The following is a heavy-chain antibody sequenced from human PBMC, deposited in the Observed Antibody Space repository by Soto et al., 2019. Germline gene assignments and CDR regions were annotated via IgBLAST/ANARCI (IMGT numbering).Heavy chain of an antibody. CDR1: GGSINNNGYF. CDR3: ARGPSGDKVDY. J-gene: IGHJ4*03. CDR2: IYNSGST. V-gene: IGHV4-30-4*01. D-gene: IGHD1-26*01. Sequence: SETLSLTCTVSGGSINNNGYFWSWIRQPPGSGLEWIGHIYNSGSTYSNPSLKSRLTISVDTSKNQFSLKLSSVTAADTAVYYCARGPSGDKVDYWGQGTTVTVSS.